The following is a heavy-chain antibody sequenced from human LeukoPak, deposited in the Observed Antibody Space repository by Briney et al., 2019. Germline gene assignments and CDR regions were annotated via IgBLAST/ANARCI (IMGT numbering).Heavy chain of an antibody. V-gene: IGHV1-2*02. J-gene: IGHJ5*02. CDR3: ARDSVDIVVVPAAYIVNWFDP. CDR1: GYTFTSYD. CDR2: INPNSGGT. D-gene: IGHD2-2*03. Sequence: ASVKVSCKASGYTFTSYDINWVRQATGQGLEWMGWINPNSGGTNYAQKFQGRVTMTRDTSISTAYMELSRLRSDDTAVYYCARDSVDIVVVPAAYIVNWFDPWGQGTLVTVSS.